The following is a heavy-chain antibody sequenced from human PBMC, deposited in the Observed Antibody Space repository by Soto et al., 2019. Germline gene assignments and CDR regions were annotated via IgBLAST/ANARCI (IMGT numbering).Heavy chain of an antibody. CDR2: ISSAAITI. CDR3: ARVGNDYRSGMRAFDF. CDR1: GFTFSDYY. D-gene: IGHD3-10*01. J-gene: IGHJ4*02. Sequence: PGGSLRLSCAASGFTFSDYYMSWIRQAPGKGLEWISYISSAAITIYYADSVKGRFTISRDNAKNSLYLQMNSLRAEDTAVYYCARVGNDYRSGMRAFDFWGQGTLVTVSS. V-gene: IGHV3-11*01.